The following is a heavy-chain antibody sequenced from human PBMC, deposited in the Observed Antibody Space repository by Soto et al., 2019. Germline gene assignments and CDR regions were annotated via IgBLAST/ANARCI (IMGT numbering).Heavy chain of an antibody. J-gene: IGHJ6*03. Sequence: GGSLRLSCAASGFTFSSYAMHWVRQAPGKGLEWVAVISYDGSNKYYADSVKGRFTISRDNSKNTLYLQMNSLRAEDTAVYYCARDDGLGPLYYYYYYMDVWGKGTTVTVSS. CDR3: ARDDGLGPLYYYYYYMDV. D-gene: IGHD6-19*01. CDR2: ISYDGSNK. V-gene: IGHV3-30*04. CDR1: GFTFSSYA.